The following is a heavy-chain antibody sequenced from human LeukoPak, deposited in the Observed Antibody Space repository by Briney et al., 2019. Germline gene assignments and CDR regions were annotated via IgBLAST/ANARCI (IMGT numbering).Heavy chain of an antibody. CDR2: ISYDGSDK. J-gene: IGHJ6*02. V-gene: IGHV3-30*18. CDR3: AKQPWYQAMRQGMDV. Sequence: GGSLRLSCAASGFTFSSYGMHWVRQAPGKGLEWVAVISYDGSDKYYADSVKGRFTISRDNSKNTLYLQMNSLRAEDTAVYYCAKQPWYQAMRQGMDVWGQGTTVTVSS. D-gene: IGHD2-2*01. CDR1: GFTFSSYG.